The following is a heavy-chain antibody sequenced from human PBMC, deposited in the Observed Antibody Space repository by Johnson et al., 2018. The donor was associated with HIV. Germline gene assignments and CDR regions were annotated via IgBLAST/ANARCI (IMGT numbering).Heavy chain of an antibody. J-gene: IGHJ3*01. D-gene: IGHD2-21*01. CDR1: GFTVSNNF. CDR2: IYSGGRT. Sequence: VQLVESGGGLMQPGGSLRLSCVASGFTVSNNFMSWVRKAPGKGLEWVSVIYSGGRTYYTDSVKGRFTISRDTAKNTLYLQMNSLRVEDTAVYYCARDPITPYERGPDAFDVWGQGTVVTVSS. CDR3: ARDPITPYERGPDAFDV. V-gene: IGHV3-53*01.